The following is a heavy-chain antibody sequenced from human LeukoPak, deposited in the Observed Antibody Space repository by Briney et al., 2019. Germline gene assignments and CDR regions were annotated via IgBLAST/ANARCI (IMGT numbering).Heavy chain of an antibody. CDR1: GGTFSSYA. J-gene: IGHJ5*02. V-gene: IGHV1-69*05. Sequence: SVKVSCKASGGTFSSYAISWVRQAPGQGLEWMGRIIPIFGTANYAQKFQGRVTITTDESTSTAYMELSSLRSEDTAVYYCARGGYSQNWFDPWGQGTLVTVSS. D-gene: IGHD4-23*01. CDR2: IIPIFGTA. CDR3: ARGGYSQNWFDP.